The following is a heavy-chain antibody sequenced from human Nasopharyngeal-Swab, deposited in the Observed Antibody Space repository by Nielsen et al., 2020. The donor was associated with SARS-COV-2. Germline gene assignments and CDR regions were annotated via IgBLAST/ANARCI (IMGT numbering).Heavy chain of an antibody. CDR1: GGSISSSSYY. Sequence: GSLRLSCTVSGGSISSSSYYWGWIRKPPGKGLEWIGSIYYSGSTYYNPSLKSRVTISVDTSKNQFSLKLSSVTAADTAVYYCAVQLWLRGGFDYWGQGTLVTVSS. D-gene: IGHD5-18*01. CDR3: AVQLWLRGGFDY. V-gene: IGHV4-39*01. J-gene: IGHJ4*02. CDR2: IYYSGST.